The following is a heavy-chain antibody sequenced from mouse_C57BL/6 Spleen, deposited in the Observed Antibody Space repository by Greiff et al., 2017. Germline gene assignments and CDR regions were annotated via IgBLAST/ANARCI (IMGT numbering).Heavy chain of an antibody. J-gene: IGHJ2*01. CDR3: TTRYGSSYFDY. CDR2: IDPENGDT. V-gene: IGHV14-4*01. CDR1: GFNITDDY. D-gene: IGHD1-1*01. Sequence: EVQLHESGAELVRPGASVKLSCTASGFNITDDYMHWVKQRPEQGLEWIGWIDPENGDTEYASKFQGKATITADTSSNTAYLQLSSLTSEDTAVYYCTTRYGSSYFDYWGQGTTLTVSS.